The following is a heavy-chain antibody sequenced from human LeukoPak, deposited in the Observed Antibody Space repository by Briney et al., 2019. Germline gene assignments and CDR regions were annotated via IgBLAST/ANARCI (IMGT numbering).Heavy chain of an antibody. Sequence: SVKVSCKASGGTFSSYAISWVRQAPGQGLEWTGGIIPIFGTANYAQKFQGRVTMTRDMSTSTVYMELSSLRSEDTAVYYCASAWRSSGWYYFDYWGQGTLVTVSS. CDR1: GGTFSSYA. D-gene: IGHD6-19*01. J-gene: IGHJ4*02. CDR2: IIPIFGTA. V-gene: IGHV1-69*05. CDR3: ASAWRSSGWYYFDY.